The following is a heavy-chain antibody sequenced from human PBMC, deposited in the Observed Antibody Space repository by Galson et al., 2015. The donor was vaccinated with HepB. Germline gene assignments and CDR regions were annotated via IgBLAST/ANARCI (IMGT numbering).Heavy chain of an antibody. V-gene: IGHV3-11*06. J-gene: IGHJ2*01. Sequence: SLRLSCAASGFTFRDYYMSWIRQAPGKGLEWISYISSKSRYTSYADSVKGRFTISRDNAKNSLYLQMNSLGAGDTAVYYCARDGSKSRFGELLTYYYFDLWGRGTPVTVSS. D-gene: IGHD3-10*01. CDR2: ISSKSRYT. CDR1: GFTFRDYY. CDR3: ARDGSKSRFGELLTYYYFDL.